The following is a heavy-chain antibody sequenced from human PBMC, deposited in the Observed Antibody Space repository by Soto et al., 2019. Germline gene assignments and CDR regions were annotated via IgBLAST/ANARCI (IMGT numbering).Heavy chain of an antibody. CDR3: ATSLWFGTQVEL. D-gene: IGHD3-10*01. Sequence: QVQLQKWGAGLLKPSETLSLSCAVYGGYFNDNYYTWFRQPPGKGLEWIGEISRSGTTKYIPSLKSRASTSFGTSKTQVSLKVTSVTAAAAALYYCATSLWFGTQVELWGQGALVTVSS. J-gene: IGHJ5*02. CDR1: GGYFNDNY. CDR2: ISRSGTT. V-gene: IGHV4-34*01.